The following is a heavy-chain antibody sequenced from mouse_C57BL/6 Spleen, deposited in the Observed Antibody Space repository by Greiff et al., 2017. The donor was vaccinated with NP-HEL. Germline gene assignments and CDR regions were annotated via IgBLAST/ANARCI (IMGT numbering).Heavy chain of an antibody. CDR3: ARGRENWDFDD. V-gene: IGHV5-16*01. D-gene: IGHD4-1*01. CDR2: INYDGSST. CDR1: GFTFSDYY. Sequence: EVKLVESEGGLVQPGSSMKLSCTASGFTFSDYYMAWVRQVPEKGLEWVANINYDGSSTYYLDSLKSRFIISRDNAKNILYLQMSSLKSEDTATYYCARGRENWDFDDWGQGTTLTVSS. J-gene: IGHJ2*01.